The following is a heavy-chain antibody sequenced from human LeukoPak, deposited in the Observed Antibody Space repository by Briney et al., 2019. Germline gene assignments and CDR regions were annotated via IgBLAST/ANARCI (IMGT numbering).Heavy chain of an antibody. Sequence: SETLSLTCTVSGGSISSYYWSWIRQPPGKGLEWIGYIYYSGSTNYNPSLKSRVTISVDTSKNQFSLKLSSVTAADTAVYFCASQVHYYYYMDVWGKGTTVTVSS. CDR2: IYYSGST. CDR1: GGSISSYY. CDR3: ASQVHYYYYMDV. J-gene: IGHJ6*03. V-gene: IGHV4-59*12.